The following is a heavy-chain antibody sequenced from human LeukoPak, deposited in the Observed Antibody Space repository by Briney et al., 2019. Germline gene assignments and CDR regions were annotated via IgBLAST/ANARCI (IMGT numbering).Heavy chain of an antibody. J-gene: IGHJ4*02. D-gene: IGHD6-13*01. CDR2: IKQDGSEK. CDR1: GFTFSSYW. V-gene: IGHV3-7*01. Sequence: GSLRLSCAASGFTFSSYWMSWVRQAPGKGLEWVANIKQDGSEKYYVDSVKGRFTISRDNAKSSLYLQMNSLRAEDTAVYYCARDTPLSAAGFDYWGQGTLVTVSS. CDR3: ARDTPLSAAGFDY.